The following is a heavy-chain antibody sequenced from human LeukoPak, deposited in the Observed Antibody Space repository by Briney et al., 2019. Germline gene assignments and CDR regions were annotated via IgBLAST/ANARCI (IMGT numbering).Heavy chain of an antibody. Sequence: GGSLRLSCAASGFTFSSYEMNWVRQAPGKGLEWVSYISSSGSTIYYADSVKGRFTISRDNAKNSLYLQMNSLRAEDTAVYYCARVAEAAAFDYWGQGTLVTVSS. CDR2: ISSSGSTI. CDR1: GFTFSSYE. CDR3: ARVAEAAAFDY. D-gene: IGHD6-13*01. V-gene: IGHV3-48*03. J-gene: IGHJ4*02.